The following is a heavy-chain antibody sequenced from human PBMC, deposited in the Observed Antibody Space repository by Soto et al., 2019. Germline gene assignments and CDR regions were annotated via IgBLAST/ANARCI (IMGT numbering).Heavy chain of an antibody. D-gene: IGHD3-10*02. V-gene: IGHV4-39*01. CDR1: GCSISSSNYF. CDR2: IYYSGNT. CDR3: ARHLFGSGNWFDP. Sequence: SESLSLTCVVSGCSISSSNYFWGWIRQPPGKGLELIGNIYYSGNTYYNPSLKSRVTISVDTSKNQFSLKLSSVTAADTAVYYCARHLFGSGNWFDPWGQG. J-gene: IGHJ5*02.